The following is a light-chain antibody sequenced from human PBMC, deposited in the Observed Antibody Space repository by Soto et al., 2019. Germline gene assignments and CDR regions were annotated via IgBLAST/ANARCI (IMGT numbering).Light chain of an antibody. CDR1: HDITSY. V-gene: IGKV1-33*01. Sequence: DIQMTQSPSSLSASVGDRVTITCQASHDITSYLNWYQHKPGKAPKLLIYDASILEAGVPSRFSGSGSGTHFTFTSRSLQPEDVATYYCQKCDYLPIFGPGTTVDFK. CDR2: DAS. J-gene: IGKJ3*01. CDR3: QKCDYLPI.